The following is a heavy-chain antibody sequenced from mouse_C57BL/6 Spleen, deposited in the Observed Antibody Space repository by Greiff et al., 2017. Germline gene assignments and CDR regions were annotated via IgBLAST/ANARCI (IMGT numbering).Heavy chain of an antibody. CDR1: GYTFTSYG. Sequence: QVQLKESGAELARPGASVKLSCKASGYTFTSYGISWVKQRTGQGLEWIGEIYPRSGNTYYNEKFKGKATPTADKSSSTAYMELRSLTSEDSAVYFCARSRATVVADYWGQGTTLTVSS. D-gene: IGHD1-1*01. CDR2: IYPRSGNT. CDR3: ARSRATVVADY. V-gene: IGHV1-81*01. J-gene: IGHJ2*01.